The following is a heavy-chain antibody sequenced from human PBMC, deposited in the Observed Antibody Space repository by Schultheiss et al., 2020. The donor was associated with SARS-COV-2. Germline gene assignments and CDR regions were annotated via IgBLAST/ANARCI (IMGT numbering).Heavy chain of an antibody. CDR1: GESFNGFS. D-gene: IGHD6-13*01. J-gene: IGHJ5*02. Sequence: SETLSLTCAVYGESFNGFSWTWIRQSPGKGLEWIGEINHSGSTNYNPSLKSRVTISVDTSKNQFSLKLSPVTAADTALYYCAREAAAAAGGWFDPWGQGTLVTVSS. CDR2: INHSGST. CDR3: AREAAAAAGGWFDP. V-gene: IGHV4-34*01.